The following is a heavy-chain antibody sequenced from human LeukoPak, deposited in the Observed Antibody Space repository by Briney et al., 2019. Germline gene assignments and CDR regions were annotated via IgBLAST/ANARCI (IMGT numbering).Heavy chain of an antibody. J-gene: IGHJ4*02. Sequence: PSETLSLTCTVSGGSISTYYRTWIRQPPGKGLEWIGYIDNSVTNSKPSLKSRVTISVDTSKNQSPLKLSSVTAADTAVYYCARYGGYYFDYWGQGTLVTVSS. D-gene: IGHD3-16*01. CDR3: ARYGGYYFDY. V-gene: IGHV4-59*08. CDR2: IDNSVT. CDR1: GGSISTYY.